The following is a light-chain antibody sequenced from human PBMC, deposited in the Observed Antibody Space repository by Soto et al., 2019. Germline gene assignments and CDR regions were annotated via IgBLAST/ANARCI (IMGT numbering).Light chain of an antibody. CDR1: QSISNS. Sequence: EIVMTQSPASLSVSPGETATLSCRASQSISNSLAWYQQKPGQAPSLLLYGASTRATGIPARFSGSGSGTEFTLTISSLQSEDSALYYCQQYNNWSPRTFGQGTKLEIK. V-gene: IGKV3-15*01. CDR2: GAS. CDR3: QQYNNWSPRT. J-gene: IGKJ2*01.